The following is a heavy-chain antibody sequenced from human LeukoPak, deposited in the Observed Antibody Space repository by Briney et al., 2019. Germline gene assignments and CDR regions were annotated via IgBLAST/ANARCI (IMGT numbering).Heavy chain of an antibody. Sequence: GGSLRLSCAASGFTFSSYAMHWVRQAPGKGLEWVAVISYDGSNKYYADSVKGRFTISRDNSKNTLYLQMNSLRAEDTAVYYCAKYNQLRTFDYWGQGTLVTVSS. CDR1: GFTFSSYA. CDR2: ISYDGSNK. CDR3: AKYNQLRTFDY. D-gene: IGHD1-14*01. V-gene: IGHV3-30*04. J-gene: IGHJ4*02.